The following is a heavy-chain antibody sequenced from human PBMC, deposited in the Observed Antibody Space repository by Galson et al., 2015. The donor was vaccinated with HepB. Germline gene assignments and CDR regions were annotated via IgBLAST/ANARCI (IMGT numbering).Heavy chain of an antibody. CDR1: GFIFSSYS. D-gene: IGHD3-22*01. V-gene: IGHV3-21*06. J-gene: IGHJ3*02. CDR2: MSSSSSYI. Sequence: SLRLSCAASGFIFSSYSMNWVRQAPGKGLEWVSSMSSSSSYIYYADSVKGRFTISRDNAKNTLYLQMNSLRAEDTAVYYCVRDCSFQPYHYDSSGYGDAFDIWGQGTMVTVSS. CDR3: VRDCSFQPYHYDSSGYGDAFDI.